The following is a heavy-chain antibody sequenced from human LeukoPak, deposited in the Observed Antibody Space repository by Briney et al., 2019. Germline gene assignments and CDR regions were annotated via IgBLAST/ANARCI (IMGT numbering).Heavy chain of an antibody. V-gene: IGHV3-23*01. CDR3: SIMHPYYDGSGYWVQ. J-gene: IGHJ4*02. CDR1: GFTFSSYA. Sequence: GGSLRLSCAASGFTFSSYAMSWVRQAPGKGLEWVSGISTSGGSTSYADSVKGRFTISRDNPRNTLYMQMNSLRAEDTALYYFSIMHPYYDGSGYWVQWGQGTLVTVSS. D-gene: IGHD3-22*01. CDR2: ISTSGGST.